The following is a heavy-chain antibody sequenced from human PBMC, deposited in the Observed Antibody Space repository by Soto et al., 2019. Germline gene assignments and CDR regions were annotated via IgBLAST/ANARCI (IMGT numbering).Heavy chain of an antibody. D-gene: IGHD1-26*01. Sequence: QVQLVESGGGVVQPGRSLRLSCAASGFTFSSYAMHWVRQAPGKGLEWVAVISYDGSNKYYADSVKGRFTISRDNSKKTLYLQMNSLRAEDTAVYYCARGIVGATYANDAFDIWGQGTMVTVSS. CDR3: ARGIVGATYANDAFDI. J-gene: IGHJ3*02. CDR2: ISYDGSNK. V-gene: IGHV3-30-3*01. CDR1: GFTFSSYA.